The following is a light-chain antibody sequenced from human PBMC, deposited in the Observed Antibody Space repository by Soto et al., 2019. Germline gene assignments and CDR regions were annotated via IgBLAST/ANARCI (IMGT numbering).Light chain of an antibody. CDR1: QSVSSSY. Sequence: EIVLTQSPGTLSLSPGERATLSCRASQSVSSSYLAWYQHKPCRAPRLLIDGTSRRATGIPDRFSGSGSGTDFTLTISRLEPEDFAVYYCQQYGSSPPRTFGQGTRLEIK. J-gene: IGKJ5*01. CDR2: GTS. CDR3: QQYGSSPPRT. V-gene: IGKV3-20*01.